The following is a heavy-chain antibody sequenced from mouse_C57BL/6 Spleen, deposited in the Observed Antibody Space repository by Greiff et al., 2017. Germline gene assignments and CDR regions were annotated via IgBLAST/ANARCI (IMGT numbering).Heavy chain of an antibody. J-gene: IGHJ2*01. V-gene: IGHV5-4*01. CDR1: GFTFSSYA. D-gene: IGHD2-12*01. CDR2: ISDGGSYT. CDR3: ARDSECYYYFDY. Sequence: EVKLVQSGGGLVKPGGSLKLSCAASGFTFSSYAMSWVRQTPEKRLEWVATISDGGSYTYYPDNVKGRFTISRDSAKNTQYLQMSHLKSEDTAMYYCARDSECYYYFDYWGQGTTLTVSS.